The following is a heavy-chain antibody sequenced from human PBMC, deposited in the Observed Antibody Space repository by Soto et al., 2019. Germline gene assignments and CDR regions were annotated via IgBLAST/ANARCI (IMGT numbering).Heavy chain of an antibody. D-gene: IGHD6-6*01. CDR1: GASVTSPIFY. J-gene: IGHJ3*01. CDR2: MYHSAST. V-gene: IGHV4-61*01. Sequence: VQLQESGPGLVKPSETLSLDCAVSGASVTSPIFYWSWIRQPPGKGLEWIGYMYHSASTNYNPSLKSRVTISKNTSENRFSLKLTSVTAADTAVYFCARVVYDAFDVWGQGTLVSVSS. CDR3: ARVVYDAFDV.